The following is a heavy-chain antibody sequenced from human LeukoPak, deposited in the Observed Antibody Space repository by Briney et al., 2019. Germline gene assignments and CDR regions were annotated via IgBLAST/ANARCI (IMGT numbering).Heavy chain of an antibody. CDR2: IYYSGST. J-gene: IGHJ4*02. V-gene: IGHV4-30-4*01. CDR1: GGSISSGDYY. Sequence: SETLSLTCTVSGGSISSGDYYWSWIRQHPGKGLEWIGYIYYSGSTYYNPSLKSRVTISVDTSKNQFSLKLSSVTAADTAVYYCARVPTYYYDSSGYSFDYWGQGTLVTVSS. D-gene: IGHD3-22*01. CDR3: ARVPTYYYDSSGYSFDY.